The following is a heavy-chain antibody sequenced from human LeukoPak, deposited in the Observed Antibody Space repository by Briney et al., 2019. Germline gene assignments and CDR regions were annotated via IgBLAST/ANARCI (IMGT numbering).Heavy chain of an antibody. Sequence: GGSLRLSCAASGFTFSTYTMAWVRQAPGGGLEWVSGISGDGYSTYYADSVKGRFAISRDNSKSTLYLQMNSLRAEDTAVYYCAKDGMDVWGQGTTVTVSS. CDR2: ISGDGYST. CDR1: GFTFSTYT. CDR3: AKDGMDV. J-gene: IGHJ6*02. V-gene: IGHV3-23*01.